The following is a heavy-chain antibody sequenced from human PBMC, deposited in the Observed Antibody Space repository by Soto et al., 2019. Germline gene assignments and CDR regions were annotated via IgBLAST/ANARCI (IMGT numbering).Heavy chain of an antibody. CDR1: GFTFSSYE. J-gene: IGHJ2*01. V-gene: IGHV3-48*03. D-gene: IGHD5-18*01. CDR3: ARERGDPDTAVVDPSGYWYFDL. Sequence: GGSLRLSCAASGFTFSSYEMNWVRQAPGKGLEWVSYISSSGSTIYYADSVKGRFTISRDNAKNSLYLQMNSLRAEDTAVYYCARERGDPDTAVVDPSGYWYFDLWGRGTQVTVSS. CDR2: ISSSGSTI.